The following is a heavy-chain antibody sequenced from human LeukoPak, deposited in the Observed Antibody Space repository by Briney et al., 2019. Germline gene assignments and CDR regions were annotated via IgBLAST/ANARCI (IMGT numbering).Heavy chain of an antibody. J-gene: IGHJ6*03. CDR1: GYTFTGYY. D-gene: IGHD3-9*01. V-gene: IGHV1-2*02. CDR3: AGVGRRYFDWLLAWNYYMDV. Sequence: ASVKVSCKASGYTFTGYYMHWVRQAPGQGLEWMGWINPNSGGTNYAQKFQGRVTMTRDTSISTAYMELSRLRSDDTAVYYCAGVGRRYFDWLLAWNYYMDVWGKGTTVTVSS. CDR2: INPNSGGT.